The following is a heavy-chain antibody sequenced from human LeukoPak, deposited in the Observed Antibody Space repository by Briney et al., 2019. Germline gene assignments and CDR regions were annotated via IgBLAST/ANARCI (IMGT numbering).Heavy chain of an antibody. CDR1: GGTFSSYA. CDR3: ARDWSSGWYRY. D-gene: IGHD6-19*01. Sequence: GASVKVSCKASGGTFSSYAISWMRQAPGQGLEWMGRIIPIFGTANYAQKFQGRVTITTDESTSTAYMELSSLRSEDTAVYYCARDWSSGWYRYWGQGTLVTVSS. CDR2: IIPIFGTA. V-gene: IGHV1-69*05. J-gene: IGHJ4*02.